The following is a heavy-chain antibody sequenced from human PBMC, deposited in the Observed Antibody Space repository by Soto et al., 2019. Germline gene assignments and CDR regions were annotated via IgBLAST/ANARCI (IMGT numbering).Heavy chain of an antibody. J-gene: IGHJ4*02. CDR3: ARDRQYYYGSGSYRD. CDR1: GGSISSGDYY. V-gene: IGHV4-30-4*01. CDR2: IYYSGST. D-gene: IGHD3-10*01. Sequence: QVQLQESGPGLVKPSQTLSLTCTVSGGSISSGDYYWSWIRQPPGKGLEWIGYIYYSGSTYYNPSLKSRVTISVDTSKNQFSLKLSSVTAADTAVYYCARDRQYYYGSGSYRDWGQGTLVTVSS.